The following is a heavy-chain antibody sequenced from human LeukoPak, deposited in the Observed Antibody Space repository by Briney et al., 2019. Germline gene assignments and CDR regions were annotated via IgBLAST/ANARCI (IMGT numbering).Heavy chain of an antibody. CDR2: IRYDGSNQ. V-gene: IGHV3-30*02. Sequence: GGSLRLSCAASGFTFSNHGMLWVRQAPGKGLEWVAFIRYDGSNQYYADSVKRRFTISRDSSKNTLYLQMNSLRDEDTAVYYCAKEVGVTTRGSFAYWGQGTLVTVSS. CDR1: GFTFSNHG. J-gene: IGHJ4*02. CDR3: AKEVGVTTRGSFAY. D-gene: IGHD1-26*01.